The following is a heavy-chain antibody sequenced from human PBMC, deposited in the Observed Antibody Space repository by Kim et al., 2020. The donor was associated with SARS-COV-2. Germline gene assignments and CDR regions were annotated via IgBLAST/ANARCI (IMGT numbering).Heavy chain of an antibody. V-gene: IGHV1-46*01. CDR1: GYTFTSYY. D-gene: IGHD3-10*01. CDR3: ARVAGYYGSGRHGRVDI. J-gene: IGHJ3*02. CDR2: INPSGGST. Sequence: ASVKVSCKASGYTFTSYYMHWVRQAPGQGLEWMGIINPSGGSTSYAQKFQGRVTMTRDTSTSTVYMELSSLRSEDTAVYYCARVAGYYGSGRHGRVDIWGQGTMVTVSS.